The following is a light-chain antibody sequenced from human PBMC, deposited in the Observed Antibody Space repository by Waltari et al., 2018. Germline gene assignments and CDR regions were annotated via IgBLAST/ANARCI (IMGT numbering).Light chain of an antibody. Sequence: DIQMTQSPSSLSASVGDRVTITCQASQDISNYLNWYQQKPGKAPKLLIYDASNLETGVPSRFSGSGSGTDFTFTISRLQPEDIATYYCQQYDNLPPGLTFGGGTKVEIK. CDR2: DAS. CDR3: QQYDNLPPGLT. CDR1: QDISNY. J-gene: IGKJ4*01. V-gene: IGKV1-33*01.